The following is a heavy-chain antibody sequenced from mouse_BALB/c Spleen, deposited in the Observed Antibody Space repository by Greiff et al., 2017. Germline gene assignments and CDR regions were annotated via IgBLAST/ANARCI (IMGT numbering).Heavy chain of an antibody. J-gene: IGHJ4*01. CDR3: ARHDDYDEGYAMDY. CDR1: GYTFSSYW. D-gene: IGHD2-4*01. V-gene: IGHV1-9*01. Sequence: VKLMESGAELMKPGASVKISCKATGYTFSSYWIEWVKQRPGHGLEWIGEILPGSGSTNYNEKFKGKATFTADTSSNTAYMQLSSLTSEDSAVYYCARHDDYDEGYAMDYWGQGTSVTVSS. CDR2: ILPGSGST.